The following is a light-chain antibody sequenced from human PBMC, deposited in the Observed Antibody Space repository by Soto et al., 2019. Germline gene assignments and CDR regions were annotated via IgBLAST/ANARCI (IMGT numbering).Light chain of an antibody. CDR1: QSISNS. Sequence: DIQMTQSPSSLSASVGDRVTITCLASQSISNSLSWYQHRPGKAPKLLIYAASTLQNEVPSRYRGSASGPGFTLTISTLRHDDLASYYCPQSYSLPISCGTGT. CDR2: AAS. V-gene: IGKV1-39*01. CDR3: PQSYSLPIS. J-gene: IGKJ3*01.